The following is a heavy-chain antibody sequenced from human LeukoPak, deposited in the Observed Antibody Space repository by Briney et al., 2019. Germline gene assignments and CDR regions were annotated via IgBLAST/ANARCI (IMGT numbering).Heavy chain of an antibody. D-gene: IGHD3-10*01. CDR3: ANTMVRGRPFDY. J-gene: IGHJ4*02. CDR2: INHSGST. Sequence: PSETLSLTCTVSGGSISSYYWSWIRQPPGKGLEWIGEINHSGSTNYNPSLKSRVTISVDTSKNQFSLKLSSVTAADTAVYYCANTMVRGRPFDYWGQGTLVTVSS. CDR1: GGSISSYY. V-gene: IGHV4-34*01.